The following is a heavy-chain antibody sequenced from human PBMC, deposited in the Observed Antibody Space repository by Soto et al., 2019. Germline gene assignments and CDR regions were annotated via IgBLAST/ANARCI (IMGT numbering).Heavy chain of an antibody. CDR1: GGSISSYY. CDR3: ARHATVTTEDFDY. D-gene: IGHD4-17*01. V-gene: IGHV4-59*08. CDR2: IYYSGST. Sequence: SETLSLTCTVSGGSISSYYWSWIRQPPGKGLEWIGYIYYSGSTNYNPSLKSRVTISVDTSKNQFSLKLSSVTAADTAVYYCARHATVTTEDFDYWGQGTLVTV. J-gene: IGHJ4*02.